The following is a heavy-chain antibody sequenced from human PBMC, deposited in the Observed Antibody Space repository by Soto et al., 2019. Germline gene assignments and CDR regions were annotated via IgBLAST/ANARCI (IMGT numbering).Heavy chain of an antibody. D-gene: IGHD1-26*01. CDR2: IIPILGIA. Sequence: QVQLVQSGAEVKKPGSSVKVSCKASGGTFSSYTISWVRQAPGQGLEWMGRIIPILGIANYAQKFQGRVTITADKSTSTAYMELSSLRSEDTAVYYCARAKSGSYANYYYYGMDVWGQGTTVTVSS. CDR1: GGTFSSYT. J-gene: IGHJ6*02. V-gene: IGHV1-69*02. CDR3: ARAKSGSYANYYYYGMDV.